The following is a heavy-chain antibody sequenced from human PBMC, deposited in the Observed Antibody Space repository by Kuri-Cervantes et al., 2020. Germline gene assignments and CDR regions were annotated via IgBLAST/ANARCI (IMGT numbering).Heavy chain of an antibody. Sequence: SETLSLTCAVSGGSISSYYWSWIRQPPGKGLEWIGYIYYSGSTNYNPSLKSRVTISVDTSKNQFSLKLSSVTAADTAVYYCARENDYNNCFDFWGQGILVTVSS. V-gene: IGHV4-59*01. CDR2: IYYSGST. CDR1: GGSISSYY. J-gene: IGHJ4*02. CDR3: ARENDYNNCFDF. D-gene: IGHD4-11*01.